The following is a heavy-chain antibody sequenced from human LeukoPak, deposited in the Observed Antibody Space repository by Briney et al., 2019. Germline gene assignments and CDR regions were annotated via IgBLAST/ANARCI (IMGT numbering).Heavy chain of an antibody. CDR3: VKGHITMVRGVIPPLLDY. CDR2: IYYSGST. J-gene: IGHJ4*02. Sequence: PSATLSLTCTVSGGSISSSSYYWGWIRQPPGKGLEWIGSIYYSGSTYYNPSLKSPVTISVDTSKNQFSLKLSSVTAADTAVYYCVKGHITMVRGVIPPLLDYWGQGTLVTVSS. D-gene: IGHD3-10*01. CDR1: GGSISSSSYY. V-gene: IGHV4-39*01.